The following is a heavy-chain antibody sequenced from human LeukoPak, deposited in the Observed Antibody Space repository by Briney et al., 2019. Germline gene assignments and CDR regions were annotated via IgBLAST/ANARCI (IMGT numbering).Heavy chain of an antibody. V-gene: IGHV4-59*08. Sequence: SETLSLTCTVSGGSISSYYWSWIRQPPGKGLEWIAYISDIGSINYNPSLESRVTISLDTSKNQFSLKLSSVTAADTAVYYCAGHHPRNTVDFWGQGTLVTVSP. CDR1: GGSISSYY. D-gene: IGHD2/OR15-2a*01. CDR2: ISDIGSI. CDR3: AGHHPRNTVDF. J-gene: IGHJ4*02.